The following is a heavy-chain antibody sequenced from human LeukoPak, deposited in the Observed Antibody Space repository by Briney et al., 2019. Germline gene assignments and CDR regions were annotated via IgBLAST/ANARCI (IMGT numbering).Heavy chain of an antibody. CDR2: ISGGGATA. J-gene: IGHJ4*02. D-gene: IGHD3-22*01. V-gene: IGHV3-23*01. Sequence: PSETLSLTCTVSGGSISSSSYYWGWVRQPPGKGLEWVSVISGGGATAHYTDSVKGRFTISRDNYKNTVSLQMNSLRAEDTAVYYCATDYYDRSGDYTFDHWGQGTQVTVSS. CDR1: GGSISSSSYY. CDR3: ATDYYDRSGDYTFDH.